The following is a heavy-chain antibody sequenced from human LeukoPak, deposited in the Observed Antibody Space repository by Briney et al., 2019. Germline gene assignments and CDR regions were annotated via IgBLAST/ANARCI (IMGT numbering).Heavy chain of an antibody. Sequence: GGSLRLSCAAAGFTFSSYSMNWVRQAPGKGLGWVSYISSSSTIYYADSVKGRFTISRDNAKNTLYMQMNSRRAEDTAVYYCAKPRSGGPVNLGSPFDYWGQGTLVTVSS. V-gene: IGHV3-48*04. D-gene: IGHD3-16*01. CDR1: GFTFSSYS. CDR2: ISSSSTI. CDR3: AKPRSGGPVNLGSPFDY. J-gene: IGHJ4*02.